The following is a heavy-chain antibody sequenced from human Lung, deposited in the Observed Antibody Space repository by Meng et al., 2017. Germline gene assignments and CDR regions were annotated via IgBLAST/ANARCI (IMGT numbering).Heavy chain of an antibody. Sequence: QVHTQQGAAELLTPSETLPLPCVCSCESFSYYYWSWIRQPPGKGLEWIGEINHSGRTNSNPSLESRATISVDTSQNNLSLKLSSVTAADSAVYYCARGPTTMAHDFDYWGQGTLVTVSS. J-gene: IGHJ4*02. V-gene: IGHV4-34*01. CDR3: ARGPTTMAHDFDY. D-gene: IGHD4-11*01. CDR2: INHSGRT. CDR1: CESFSYYY.